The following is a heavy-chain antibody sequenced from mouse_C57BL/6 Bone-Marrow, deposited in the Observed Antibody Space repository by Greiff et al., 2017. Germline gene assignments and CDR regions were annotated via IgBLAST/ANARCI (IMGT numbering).Heavy chain of an antibody. CDR3: ARSGFITTAVAGGFAY. CDR1: GYTFTSYW. CDR2: IHPNSGST. Sequence: VQLQQPGAELVKPGASVKLSCKASGYTFTSYWMHWVKQRPGQGLEWIGMIHPNSGSTNYNEKFKIKATLTVDKSSSTAYMQLSSLTSEDSAVYYCARSGFITTAVAGGFAYWGQGTLVTVSA. D-gene: IGHD1-1*01. V-gene: IGHV1-64*01. J-gene: IGHJ3*01.